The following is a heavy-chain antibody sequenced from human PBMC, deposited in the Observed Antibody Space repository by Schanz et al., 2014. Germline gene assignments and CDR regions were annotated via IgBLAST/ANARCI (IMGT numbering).Heavy chain of an antibody. D-gene: IGHD3-9*01. CDR1: GYTFTSDS. J-gene: IGHJ6*02. CDR3: ARVQDDILTGSEYYYGMDV. CDR2: INPSGGST. Sequence: QVQLLQSGAEVKKPGASVKVSCKASGYTFTSDSMHWVRQAPGQGLEWMGMINPSGGSTTYAQKLQGRVTMTTDTSTSTAYMELRSLRSDDTAVYYCARVQDDILTGSEYYYGMDVWGQGTTVTVSS. V-gene: IGHV1-46*01.